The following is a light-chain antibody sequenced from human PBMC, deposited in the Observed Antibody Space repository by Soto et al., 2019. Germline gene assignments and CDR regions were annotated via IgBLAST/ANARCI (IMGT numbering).Light chain of an antibody. V-gene: IGLV2-23*01. CDR2: EGI. J-gene: IGLJ1*01. CDR1: SSVIGTYNL. Sequence: QSALTQPASVSGSPGQSITISCTGTSSVIGTYNLVSWYQHYPGKAPKLMIYEGIKRPSGVSNRFSGSKSGNTAFLTISGLQAEDEADYYCCSYAGSGTDNYVFGSGTKLTVL. CDR3: CSYAGSGTDNYV.